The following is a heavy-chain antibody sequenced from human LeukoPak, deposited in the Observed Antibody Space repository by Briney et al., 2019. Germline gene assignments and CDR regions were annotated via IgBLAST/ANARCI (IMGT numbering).Heavy chain of an antibody. J-gene: IGHJ3*02. CDR2: ISSSSYI. CDR1: GFTFSSYS. Sequence: GGSLRLSCAASGFTFSSYSMNWVRQAPGKGLEWVSSISSSSYIYYADSVKGRFTISRDNAKNSLLLQMNSLRAEDTAVYYCASYSGSDDAFDIWGQGTKVTVSS. V-gene: IGHV3-21*01. CDR3: ASYSGSDDAFDI. D-gene: IGHD3-10*01.